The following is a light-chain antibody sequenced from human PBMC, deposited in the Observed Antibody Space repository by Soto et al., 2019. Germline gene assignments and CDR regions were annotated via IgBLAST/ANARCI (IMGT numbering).Light chain of an antibody. CDR2: GAS. CDR1: QSVSSNY. J-gene: IGKJ3*01. V-gene: IGKV3-20*01. Sequence: EIVLTQSTGTLSLSPGERATLSCRASQSVSSNYLAWYQQKPGQAPRLLIYGASSRATGVPDRFSGSGSGTDFTLTISRLEPEDFSVYYCQHYGTSRVTFGPGTKVDIK. CDR3: QHYGTSRVT.